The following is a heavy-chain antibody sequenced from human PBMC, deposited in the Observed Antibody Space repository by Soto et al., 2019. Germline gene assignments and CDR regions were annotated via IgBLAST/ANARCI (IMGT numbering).Heavy chain of an antibody. CDR3: STSVARITTIRKIRGVDY. Sequence: QVQLQESGPGLVKPSGTLSLTCAVSGGSISSTNWWSWVRQPPGKGLEWIGEIYHSGSTNCNPSLKSQVTILVDKTKNQFSRRLTSGTAADTAVYYCSTSVARITTIRKIRGVDYWGQGTLVTVSS. J-gene: IGHJ4*02. D-gene: IGHD3-10*01. CDR2: IYHSGST. V-gene: IGHV4-4*02. CDR1: GGSISSTNW.